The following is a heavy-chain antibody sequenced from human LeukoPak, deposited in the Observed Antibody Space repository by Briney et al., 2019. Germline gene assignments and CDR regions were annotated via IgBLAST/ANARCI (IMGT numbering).Heavy chain of an antibody. V-gene: IGHV1-24*01. CDR3: ARTLAALRWAGAFDI. Sequence: ASVKVSCKVSGYTLTELSMHWVRQAPGKGLEWMGGFDPEDGETIYAQKFQGRVTMTEDTSTDTAYMELSSLRSEDTAVYYCARTLAALRWAGAFDIWGQGTMVTVSS. J-gene: IGHJ3*02. CDR1: GYTLTELS. D-gene: IGHD6-13*01. CDR2: FDPEDGET.